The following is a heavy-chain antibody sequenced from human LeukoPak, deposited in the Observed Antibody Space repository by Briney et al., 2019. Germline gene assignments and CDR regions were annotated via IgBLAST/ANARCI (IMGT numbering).Heavy chain of an antibody. J-gene: IGHJ4*02. D-gene: IGHD5-18*01. Sequence: GGSLRLSCAASRFTFSSYSMNWVRQAPGKGLEWVSYISSSSSTIYYADSVKGRFTISRDNAKNSLYLQMNSLRAEETAVYYCARGQQLWLGAMVDYWGQGTLVTVSS. CDR3: ARGQQLWLGAMVDY. CDR1: RFTFSSYS. V-gene: IGHV3-48*04. CDR2: ISSSSSTI.